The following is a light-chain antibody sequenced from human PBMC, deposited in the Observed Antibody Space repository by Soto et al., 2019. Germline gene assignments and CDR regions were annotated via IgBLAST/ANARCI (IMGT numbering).Light chain of an antibody. J-gene: IGKJ3*01. Sequence: DIQMTQSPPSVSAPVGDRVTITCRASQDVGKWLAWYQQKPGKAPTLLIHGASSLQSGVPPRYSGSGYGTDFTLTINRLEPEDFAVYYCQHYGNSPPSVTFGPGTKVDIK. CDR2: GAS. CDR1: QDVGKW. V-gene: IGKV1-12*01. CDR3: QHYGNSPPSVT.